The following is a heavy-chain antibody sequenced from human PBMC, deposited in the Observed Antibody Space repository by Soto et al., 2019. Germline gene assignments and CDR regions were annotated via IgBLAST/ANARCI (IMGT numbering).Heavy chain of an antibody. CDR2: IWYDGSNK. Sequence: QVQLVESGGGVVQPGRSLRLSCAASGFTFSSYGMHWVRQAPGKGLEWVAVIWYDGSNKYYADSVKGRFTISRDNSKNTLYLQMNSLRAEDTAVYYCARDPGEDPLYYFDYWGQGTLVTVSS. J-gene: IGHJ4*02. CDR1: GFTFSSYG. CDR3: ARDPGEDPLYYFDY. V-gene: IGHV3-33*01.